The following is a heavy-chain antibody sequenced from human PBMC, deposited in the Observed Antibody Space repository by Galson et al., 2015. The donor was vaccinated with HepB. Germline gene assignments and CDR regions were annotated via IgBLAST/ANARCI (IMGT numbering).Heavy chain of an antibody. CDR1: GFSFSSYT. Sequence: SLRLSCAASGFSFSSYTMNWVRQAPGKGLEWIAYISSSGSSIYYADSVKGRFTISRDNAKNSLYLQMNSLRAEDTAVYYCARESSVYHFDYWGQGTLVTVSS. CDR2: ISSSGSSI. V-gene: IGHV3-48*01. J-gene: IGHJ4*02. CDR3: ARESSVYHFDY. D-gene: IGHD2-8*01.